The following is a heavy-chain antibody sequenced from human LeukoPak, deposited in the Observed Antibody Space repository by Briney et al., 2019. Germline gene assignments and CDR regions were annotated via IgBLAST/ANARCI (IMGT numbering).Heavy chain of an antibody. V-gene: IGHV3-23*01. D-gene: IGHD7-27*01. CDR2: LSGSGGST. CDR3: ARPLGKGQDY. CDR1: GFTFSSYA. Sequence: PGGSLRLSCTASGFTFSSYAMNWVRQAPGKGLEWVSGLSGSGGSTYYADSVKGRFTISRDNPKNSLYLQMNSLRAEDTAVYYCARPLGKGQDYWGQGTLVTVSS. J-gene: IGHJ4*02.